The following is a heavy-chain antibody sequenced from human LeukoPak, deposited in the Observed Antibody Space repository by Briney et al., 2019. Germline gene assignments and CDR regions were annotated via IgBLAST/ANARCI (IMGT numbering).Heavy chain of an antibody. V-gene: IGHV4-4*07. CDR2: IYTSGST. Sequence: SETLSLTCTVSGGSISSHYWSWIRQPAGKGLEWIGRIYTSGSTNYNPSLKSRVTMSVDTSKNQFSLKLSSVTAADTAVYYCASTMVRGGRDYWGQGTLVTVSS. CDR3: ASTMVRGGRDY. J-gene: IGHJ4*02. D-gene: IGHD3-10*01. CDR1: GGSISSHY.